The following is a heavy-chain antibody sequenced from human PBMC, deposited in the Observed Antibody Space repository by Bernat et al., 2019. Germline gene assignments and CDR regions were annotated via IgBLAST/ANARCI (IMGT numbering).Heavy chain of an antibody. CDR2: INSDGSYT. CDR3: ARGGVTFGGVIVQ. V-gene: IGHV3-74*01. Sequence: EVQLVESGGGLVQPGGSLRLSCAASGFTFNTLWMYWVRQAPGKGLVWVSRINSDGSYTTYADSVKGRFTISRDNAKNTLYLQMNSLRAEDTAVYYCARGGVTFGGVIVQWGQGTLVTVSS. CDR1: GFTFNTLW. D-gene: IGHD3-16*02. J-gene: IGHJ4*02.